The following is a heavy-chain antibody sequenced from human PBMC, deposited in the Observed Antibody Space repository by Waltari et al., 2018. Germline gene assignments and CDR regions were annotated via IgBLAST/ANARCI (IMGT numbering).Heavy chain of an antibody. CDR1: GFTFSRYD. D-gene: IGHD5-12*01. CDR2: ISYDGSNK. CDR3: AKDQDGYNTLDY. J-gene: IGHJ4*02. V-gene: IGHV3-30*18. Sequence: QVQLVESGGGVVQPGRYLRLSCGASGFTFSRYDMHWVRQAPGKGLEWVAVISYDGSNKDYADSVKGRFTISRDNSKNTLYLQMNSLRAEDTAVYYCAKDQDGYNTLDYWGQGTLVTVSS.